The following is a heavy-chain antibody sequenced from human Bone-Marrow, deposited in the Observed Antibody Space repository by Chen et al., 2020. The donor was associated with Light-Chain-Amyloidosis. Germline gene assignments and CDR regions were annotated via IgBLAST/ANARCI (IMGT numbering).Heavy chain of an antibody. CDR2: VYHNGGT. D-gene: IGHD3-22*01. V-gene: IGHV4-4*02. Sequence: QVQLQESGPGLVKPSGTLSLTCTVSGGFISSGKWWSWVRQSPGKGLEWIGEVYHNGGTNYNPSLKNRVTIFVDNSKNQFSLQLTSVTAADTAVYFCARVGSDYYDNSGFYPLDYWGQGTLVTVSS. CDR1: GGFISSGKW. J-gene: IGHJ4*02. CDR3: ARVGSDYYDNSGFYPLDY.